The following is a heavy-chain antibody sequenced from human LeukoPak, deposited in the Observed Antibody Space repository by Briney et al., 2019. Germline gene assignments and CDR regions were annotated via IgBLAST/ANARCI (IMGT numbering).Heavy chain of an antibody. CDR2: ISSSGSTI. CDR3: ARLGAKYYYDSSGHFDY. J-gene: IGHJ4*02. Sequence: GGSLRLSCAASGFTSSDYYMSWIRQAPGKGLEWVSYISSSGSTIYYADSVKGRFTISRDNAKNSLYLQMNSLRAEDTAVYYCARLGAKYYYDSSGHFDYWGQGTLVTVSS. V-gene: IGHV3-11*01. D-gene: IGHD3-22*01. CDR1: GFTSSDYY.